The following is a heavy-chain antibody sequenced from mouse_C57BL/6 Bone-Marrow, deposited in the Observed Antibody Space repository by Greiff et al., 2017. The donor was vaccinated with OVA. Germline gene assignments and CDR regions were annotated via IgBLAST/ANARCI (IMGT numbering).Heavy chain of an antibody. CDR3: AKEEGVYYGHYYAMDY. V-gene: IGHV1-81*01. CDR2: IYPRSGNT. CDR1: GYTFTSYG. D-gene: IGHD1-1*01. J-gene: IGHJ4*01. Sequence: QVQLKQSGAELARPGASVKLSCKASGYTFTSYGISWVKQRTGQGLEWIGEIYPRSGNTYYTEKFKGKATLTADKSSSTAYMELRSLTSEDSAVYFCAKEEGVYYGHYYAMDYWGQGTSVTVSS.